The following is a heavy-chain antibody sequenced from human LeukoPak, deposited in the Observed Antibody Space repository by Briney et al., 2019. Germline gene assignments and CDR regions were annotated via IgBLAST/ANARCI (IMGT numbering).Heavy chain of an antibody. Sequence: GESLKISCKASGYSFTTYWIGWVRQMPGKGLEWMGNIYPGDSDTRYSPAFQGQVTISADKSLSTAYLQWSSLKASDTAMYYCARQFDSTYAFHIWGQGTMVTVSS. D-gene: IGHD3-9*01. CDR2: IYPGDSDT. V-gene: IGHV5-51*01. CDR1: GYSFTTYW. CDR3: ARQFDSTYAFHI. J-gene: IGHJ3*02.